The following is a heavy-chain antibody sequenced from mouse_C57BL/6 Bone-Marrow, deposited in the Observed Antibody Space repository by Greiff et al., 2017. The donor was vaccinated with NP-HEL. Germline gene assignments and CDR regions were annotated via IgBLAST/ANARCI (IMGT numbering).Heavy chain of an antibody. CDR2: IDPSDSYT. J-gene: IGHJ3*01. Sequence: VKQSCKASGYTFTSYWMQWVKQRPGQGLEWIGEIDPSDSYTNYNQKFKGKATLTVDTSSSTAYMQLSSLTSEYSAVYYCARSYFAYWGQGTLVTVSA. V-gene: IGHV1-50*01. CDR3: ARSYFAY. CDR1: GYTFTSYW.